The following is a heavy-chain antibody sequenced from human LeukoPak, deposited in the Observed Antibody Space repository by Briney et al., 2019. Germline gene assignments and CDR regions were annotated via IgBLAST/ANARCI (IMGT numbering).Heavy chain of an antibody. V-gene: IGHV4-4*07. CDR2: IYTSGST. CDR3: ARGLFGVVHYYYMDV. D-gene: IGHD3-3*01. CDR1: GGSISSYY. J-gene: IGHJ6*03. Sequence: SETLFLTCTVSGGSISSYYWSWIRQPAGKGLEWIGRIYTSGSTNYNPSLKSRVTMSVDTSKNQFSLKLSSVTAADTAVYYCARGLFGVVHYYYMDVWGKGTTVTVSS.